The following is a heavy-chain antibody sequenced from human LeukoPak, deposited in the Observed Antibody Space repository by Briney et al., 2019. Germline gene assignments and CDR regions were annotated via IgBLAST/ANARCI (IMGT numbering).Heavy chain of an antibody. D-gene: IGHD5-12*01. Sequence: PSETLSLTCTVSGGSISSYYWSWIRQPPGKGLEWIGYIYYSGSTNYNPSLKSRVTISVDTSKNQFSLKLSSVTAADTAVYYCARGRRATRFDYWGQGTLVTVSS. CDR1: GGSISSYY. CDR3: ARGRRATRFDY. V-gene: IGHV4-59*01. CDR2: IYYSGST. J-gene: IGHJ4*02.